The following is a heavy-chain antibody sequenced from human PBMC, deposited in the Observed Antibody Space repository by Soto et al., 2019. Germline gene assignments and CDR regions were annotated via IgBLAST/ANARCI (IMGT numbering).Heavy chain of an antibody. J-gene: IGHJ6*02. Sequence: SETLSLTCTVSVDSISTYYWSWTRRSAGKGLEWIGRIDASGNTNYNPSLKSRVTMSADTSKKQFSLELTSVTAADTAVYYCARYSNNWFQTEGMDVWGQGTTVTAP. CDR2: IDASGNT. CDR1: VDSISTYY. V-gene: IGHV4-4*07. D-gene: IGHD1-20*01. CDR3: ARYSNNWFQTEGMDV.